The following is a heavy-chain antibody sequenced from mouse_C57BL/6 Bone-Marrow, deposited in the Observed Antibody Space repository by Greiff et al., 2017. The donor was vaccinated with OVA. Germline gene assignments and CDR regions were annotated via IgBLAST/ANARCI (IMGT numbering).Heavy chain of an antibody. V-gene: IGHV1-55*01. Sequence: QVQLQQPGAELVKPGASVKMSCKASGYTFTSYWITWVKQRPGQGLEWIGDIYPGSGSTNYNEKFKSKATLTVDTSSSTAYMQLSSLTSEDSAVYYCARQGYYYGSPFAYWGQGTLVTVSA. CDR1: GYTFTSYW. J-gene: IGHJ3*01. CDR3: ARQGYYYGSPFAY. CDR2: IYPGSGST. D-gene: IGHD1-1*01.